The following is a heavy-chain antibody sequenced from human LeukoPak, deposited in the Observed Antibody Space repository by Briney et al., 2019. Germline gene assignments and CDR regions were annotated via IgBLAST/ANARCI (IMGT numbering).Heavy chain of an antibody. CDR3: ATDGAGFDT. CDR2: INIGGTNT. V-gene: IGHV3-11*01. Sequence: GGSLRLSCAASGFTFNDYYMSWIRQAPGKGLEWLSYINIGGTNTHYADSVKGRFTISRDNAKKSLYLEMNNLRAEDTAVYYCATDGAGFDTWGQGVLVTVST. J-gene: IGHJ5*02. CDR1: GFTFNDYY.